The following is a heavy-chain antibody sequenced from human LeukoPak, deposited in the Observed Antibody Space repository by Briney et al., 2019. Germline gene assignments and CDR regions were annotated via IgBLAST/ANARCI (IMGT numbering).Heavy chain of an antibody. D-gene: IGHD3-16*01. Sequence: GGSLRLSCSASGFTFSSYAMHWVRQAPGKGLEYVSAISSNGGSTYYADSVKGRFTISRDNSKNTLYLQMSSVRAEDTAVYYCVKDATMITFGGTNNYWGQGTLVTVSS. CDR2: ISSNGGST. CDR1: GFTFSSYA. CDR3: VKDATMITFGGTNNY. V-gene: IGHV3-64D*06. J-gene: IGHJ4*02.